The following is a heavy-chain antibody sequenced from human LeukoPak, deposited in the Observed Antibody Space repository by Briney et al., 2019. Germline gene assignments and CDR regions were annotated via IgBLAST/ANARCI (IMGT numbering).Heavy chain of an antibody. J-gene: IGHJ4*02. D-gene: IGHD1-26*01. Sequence: ASVKVSCKASGYTFTSYGISWVRQAPGQGLEWMGWISAYNGNTNYAQKLQGRVTMTTDTSTSTAYMELSRLRSDDTAVYYCARGTLALEYSGSYHFDYWGQGTLVTVSS. V-gene: IGHV1-18*01. CDR3: ARGTLALEYSGSYHFDY. CDR1: GYTFTSYG. CDR2: ISAYNGNT.